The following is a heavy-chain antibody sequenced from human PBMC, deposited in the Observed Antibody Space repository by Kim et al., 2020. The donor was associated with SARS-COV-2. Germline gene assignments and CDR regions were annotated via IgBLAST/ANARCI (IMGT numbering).Heavy chain of an antibody. D-gene: IGHD6-13*01. CDR3: ARDLIPESSSWYYYYYGMDV. V-gene: IGHV4-39*07. CDR2: IYYSGST. Sequence: SETLSLTCTVSGGSISSSSYYWGWIRQPPGKGLEWIGSIYYSGSTYYNPSLKSRVTISVDTSKNQFSLKLSSVTAADTAVYYCARDLIPESSSWYYYYYGMDVWGQGTTVTVSS. J-gene: IGHJ6*02. CDR1: GGSISSSSYY.